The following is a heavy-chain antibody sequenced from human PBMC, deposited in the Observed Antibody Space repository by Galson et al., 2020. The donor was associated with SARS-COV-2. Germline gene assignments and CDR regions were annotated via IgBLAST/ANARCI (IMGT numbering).Heavy chain of an antibody. J-gene: IGHJ4*02. D-gene: IGHD3-10*01. CDR3: AISGGYYGSGRPYFFDY. V-gene: IGHV5-51*01. Sequence: GESLKISCKGSGYSFTSYWIGWVRQMPGKGLEWMGIIYPGDSDTRYSPSFQGQVTILADKSISTAYLQWSSLKASDTAMYYCAISGGYYGSGRPYFFDYGVQGTLVTVSS. CDR2: IYPGDSDT. CDR1: GYSFTSYW.